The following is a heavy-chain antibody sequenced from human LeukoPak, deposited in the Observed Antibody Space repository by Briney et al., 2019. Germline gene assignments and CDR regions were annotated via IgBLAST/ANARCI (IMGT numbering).Heavy chain of an antibody. V-gene: IGHV3-7*01. D-gene: IGHD3-22*01. Sequence: GGSPRLSCAASGFTFSSYWMSWVRQAPGKGLEWVANIKQDGSEKYYVDSVKGRFTISRDNAKNSLYLQMNSLRAEDTAVYYCARTVGVDYYDSSGYEPWGQGTLVTVSS. CDR1: GFTFSSYW. CDR2: IKQDGSEK. J-gene: IGHJ4*02. CDR3: ARTVGVDYYDSSGYEP.